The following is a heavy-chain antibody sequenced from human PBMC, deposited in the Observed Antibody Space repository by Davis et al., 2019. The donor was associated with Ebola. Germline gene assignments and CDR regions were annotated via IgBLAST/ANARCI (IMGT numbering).Heavy chain of an antibody. D-gene: IGHD1-26*01. CDR1: SGSVNSNVYS. CDR3: AALFSGSYLAYVDV. CDR2: IYNRGTI. Sequence: MPGGPLRLSCPAASGSVNSNVYSWNWIRQSPEKGLEWIGFIYNRGTINYNPSLNSRVTISKDTSRNQFSLELRSVTAADTAVYYCAALFSGSYLAYVDVWGKGTTVTVS. V-gene: IGHV4-61*08. J-gene: IGHJ6*03.